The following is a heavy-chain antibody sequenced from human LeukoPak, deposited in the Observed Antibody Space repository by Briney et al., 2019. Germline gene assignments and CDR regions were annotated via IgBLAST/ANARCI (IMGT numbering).Heavy chain of an antibody. CDR1: GGSISGSSYY. CDR3: ARVVGYCSGGSCYSLDY. Sequence: SETLSLTCTVSGGSISGSSYYWGWIRQPPGKGLEWIGSIYYSGSTYYNPSLKSRVTISVDTSKNQFSLKLSSVTAADTAVYYCARVVGYCSGGSCYSLDYWGQETLVTVSS. J-gene: IGHJ4*02. V-gene: IGHV4-39*07. D-gene: IGHD2-15*01. CDR2: IYYSGST.